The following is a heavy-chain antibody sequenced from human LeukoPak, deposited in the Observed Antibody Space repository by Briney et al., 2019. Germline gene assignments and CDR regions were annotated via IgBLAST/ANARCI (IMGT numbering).Heavy chain of an antibody. V-gene: IGHV1-69*05. D-gene: IGHD3-10*01. CDR1: GYTFTGYY. CDR3: ARDLLWFGEPSNWFDP. J-gene: IGHJ5*02. CDR2: TIPLFGTA. Sequence: ASVKVSCKASGYTFTGYYMHWVRQAPGQGLEWMGGTIPLFGTANYAQEFQGRVTITTDESTNTAYVELSSLRSEDTAVYYCARDLLWFGEPSNWFDPWGQGTLVTVSS.